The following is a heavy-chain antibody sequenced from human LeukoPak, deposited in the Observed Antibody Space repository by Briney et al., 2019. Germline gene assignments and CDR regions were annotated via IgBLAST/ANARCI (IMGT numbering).Heavy chain of an antibody. V-gene: IGHV1-69*05. J-gene: IGHJ4*02. Sequence: GASVKVSCKASGYTYTSYAISWVRQAPGQGLEWMGGIIPIFGTANYAQKFQGRVTITTDESTSTAYMELSSLRSEDTAVYYCARAASPRYCSSTSCYTLGYYFDYWGQGTLVTVSS. CDR2: IIPIFGTA. CDR1: GYTYTSYA. D-gene: IGHD2-2*02. CDR3: ARAASPRYCSSTSCYTLGYYFDY.